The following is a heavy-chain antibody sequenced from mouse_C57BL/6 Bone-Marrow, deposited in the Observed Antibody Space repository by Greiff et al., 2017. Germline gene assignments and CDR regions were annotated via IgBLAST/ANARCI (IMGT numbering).Heavy chain of an antibody. CDR1: GFTFRDYG. V-gene: IGHV5-17*01. J-gene: IGHJ2*01. CDR3: ARSYFDY. CDR2: ISSGSSTI. Sequence: EVKLVESGGGLVKPGGSLKLSCAASGFTFRDYGMHWVRQAPEKGLEWVSYISSGSSTIYYADTVKGRFTISRDNAKNTLFLQMTSLRYEDTAMYYCARSYFDYWGKGTTRTVSS.